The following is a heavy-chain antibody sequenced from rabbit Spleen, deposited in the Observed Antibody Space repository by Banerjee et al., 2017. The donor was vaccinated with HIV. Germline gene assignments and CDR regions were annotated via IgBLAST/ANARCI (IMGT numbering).Heavy chain of an antibody. Sequence: QEQLVESGGGLVKPGASLTLTCTASGFSFSSSYDICWVRQAPGKGLEWIGFIYTGNGKNYYASWAKGRFTISKTSSTTVTLQMTSLTAADTATYFCVRDRLYGYFFDLWGQGTLVTVS. D-gene: IGHD3-1*01. CDR2: IYTGNGKN. J-gene: IGHJ4*01. CDR3: VRDRLYGYFFDL. V-gene: IGHV1S45*01. CDR1: GFSFSSSYD.